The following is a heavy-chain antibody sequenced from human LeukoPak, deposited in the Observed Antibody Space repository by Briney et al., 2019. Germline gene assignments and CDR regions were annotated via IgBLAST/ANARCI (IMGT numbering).Heavy chain of an antibody. D-gene: IGHD3-9*01. J-gene: IGHJ4*02. CDR2: IRSKTYGGAA. CDR3: TRGTYGRDILTRLFPLTGDY. V-gene: IGHV3-49*04. CDR1: GFTFSSYG. Sequence: GGSLRLSCAASGFTFSSYGMHWVRQAPGKGLEWVGFIRSKTYGGAADYAASVKGRFTISRDDSKSIAYLQMNSLKTEDTAVYYCTRGTYGRDILTRLFPLTGDYWGQGTLVTVSS.